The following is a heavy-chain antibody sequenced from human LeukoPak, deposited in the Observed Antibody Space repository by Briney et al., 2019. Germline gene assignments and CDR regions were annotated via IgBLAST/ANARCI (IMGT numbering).Heavy chain of an antibody. CDR3: AKDISQGYTYGSIEQDY. CDR1: GLTFSKYA. Sequence: GGSLRLSCAASGLTFSKYAMSWVRQAPGKGLEWVSAITESGDGTYYADSVKGRFTISRDNSKNTLYLQMNSLRAADTALYYCAKDISQGYTYGSIEQDYWGQGTPVTVSS. J-gene: IGHJ4*02. V-gene: IGHV3-23*01. CDR2: ITESGDGT. D-gene: IGHD5-18*01.